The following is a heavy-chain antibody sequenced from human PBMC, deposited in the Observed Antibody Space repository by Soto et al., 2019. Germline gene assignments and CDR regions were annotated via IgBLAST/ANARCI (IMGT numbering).Heavy chain of an antibody. D-gene: IGHD6-19*01. Sequence: GAPVKVSCNASGYTFTSYGISWARQAPGQGLEWMGWISAYNGNTNYAQKLQGRVTMTTDTSTSTAYMELRSLRSDDTAVYYCASRHGWYDYYYYGMDVWGQGTTVTVSS. CDR1: GYTFTSYG. CDR2: ISAYNGNT. V-gene: IGHV1-18*04. J-gene: IGHJ6*02. CDR3: ASRHGWYDYYYYGMDV.